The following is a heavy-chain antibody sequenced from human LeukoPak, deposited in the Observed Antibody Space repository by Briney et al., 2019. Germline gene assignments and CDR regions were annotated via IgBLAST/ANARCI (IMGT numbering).Heavy chain of an antibody. CDR3: ARPQELAPYVALYI. CDR1: GSIFTSYL. D-gene: IGHD6-13*01. J-gene: IGHJ3*02. V-gene: IGHV5-51*01. Sequence: GESLKISGTCSGSIFTSYLIGWVRQMPGKGLEWMGIIYPGDSDTRYSPSFQGQVTISADKSISTAYLQWSSLKASDTAMYYCARPQELAPYVALYIWGQVTMVTVSS. CDR2: IYPGDSDT.